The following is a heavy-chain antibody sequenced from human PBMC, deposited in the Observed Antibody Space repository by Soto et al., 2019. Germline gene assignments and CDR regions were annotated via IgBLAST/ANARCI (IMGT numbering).Heavy chain of an antibody. Sequence: GGSLRLSCAASGFTFSSYAMHWVRQAPGEGLEWVAVISYDGSNKYYADSVKGRFTISRDNSKNTLYLQINSLRAEDTAVYYCARDHRYCSSTSCYSAFDIWGQGTMVTVSS. J-gene: IGHJ3*02. CDR2: ISYDGSNK. V-gene: IGHV3-30-3*01. CDR1: GFTFSSYA. CDR3: ARDHRYCSSTSCYSAFDI. D-gene: IGHD2-2*02.